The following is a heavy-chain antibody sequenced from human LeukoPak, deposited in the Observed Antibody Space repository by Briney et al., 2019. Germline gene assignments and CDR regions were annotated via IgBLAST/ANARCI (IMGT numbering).Heavy chain of an antibody. CDR1: GGSISSYY. J-gene: IGHJ6*02. Sequence: NTSETLSLTCTVSGGSISSYYWSWIRRPPGKGLEWIGYIYYSGSTNYNPSLKSRVTISVDTSKNQFSLKLSSVTAADTAVYYCARLSSSSWYASNYYYGMDVWGQGTTVTVSS. CDR3: ARLSSSSWYASNYYYGMDV. D-gene: IGHD6-13*01. CDR2: IYYSGST. V-gene: IGHV4-59*08.